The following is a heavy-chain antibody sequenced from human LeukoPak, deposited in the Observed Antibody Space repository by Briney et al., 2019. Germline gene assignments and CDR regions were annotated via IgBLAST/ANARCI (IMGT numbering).Heavy chain of an antibody. J-gene: IGHJ4*02. CDR1: GFSFSSYA. Sequence: PGGSLRLSCAASGFSFSSYAMCWGRQDPRGRREWGSAISGSGGSTYYADSVKGRVTISRDNSKNTLYLQMNSLRAEDTAVYYCAKDSWEGSGSSDYWGQGTLVTVSS. V-gene: IGHV3-23*01. D-gene: IGHD3-10*01. CDR3: AKDSWEGSGSSDY. CDR2: ISGSGGST.